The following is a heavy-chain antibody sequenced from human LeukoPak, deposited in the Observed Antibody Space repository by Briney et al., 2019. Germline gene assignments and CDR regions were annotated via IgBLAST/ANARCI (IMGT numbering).Heavy chain of an antibody. J-gene: IGHJ6*02. Sequence: GGSLRLSCAASGFTFSRYWMSWVRQAPGKGLEWVANINEDGSEKYYVDSVKGRFTISRDNAKNSLYLQMNSLRAEDTAVYYCARDTNFWSGYYFEYGMDVWGQGTTAT. V-gene: IGHV3-7*05. CDR1: GFTFSRYW. D-gene: IGHD3-3*01. CDR2: INEDGSEK. CDR3: ARDTNFWSGYYFEYGMDV.